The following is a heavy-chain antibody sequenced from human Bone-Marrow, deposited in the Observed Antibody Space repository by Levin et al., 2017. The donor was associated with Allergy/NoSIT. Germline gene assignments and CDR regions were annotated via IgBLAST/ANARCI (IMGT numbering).Heavy chain of an antibody. CDR2: IIPIFGTT. Sequence: WASVKVSCKPSGGTFSNYAISWVRQAPGQGLEWMGGIIPIFGTTNYAQKFQGRVTITADKSTSTAYMELSSLRSEDTALYYCARAERGWGSGSQFYMDVWGKGTTVIVSS. V-gene: IGHV1-69*06. D-gene: IGHD3-10*01. CDR3: ARAERGWGSGSQFYMDV. J-gene: IGHJ6*03. CDR1: GGTFSNYA.